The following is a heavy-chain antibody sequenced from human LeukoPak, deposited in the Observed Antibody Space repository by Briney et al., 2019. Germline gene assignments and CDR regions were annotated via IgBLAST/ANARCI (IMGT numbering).Heavy chain of an antibody. D-gene: IGHD5-12*01. CDR1: GGSISNYY. V-gene: IGHV4-59*01. Sequence: SETLSLTCTVSGGSISNYYWSWIRQPPGKGLEWIGYIYHSGSTNYNPSLKSRVTISVDTSKNQFSLRLSSVTAADTAVYYCARDGYSGNDGLWGQGTLVTVSS. CDR3: ARDGYSGNDGL. J-gene: IGHJ4*02. CDR2: IYHSGST.